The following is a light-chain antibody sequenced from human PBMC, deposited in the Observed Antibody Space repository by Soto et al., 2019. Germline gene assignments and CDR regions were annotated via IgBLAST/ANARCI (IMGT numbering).Light chain of an antibody. V-gene: IGLV2-14*03. J-gene: IGLJ1*01. CDR1: SSDVGGFNS. CDR3: SSYTSTMTNV. Sequence: SALTQPASVSGSPGQSITISCHGTSSDVGGFNSVSWYQLRPGTAPKLILYDVVDRPSGVSYRFSGSKSGNTASLTISGLQAADEADYFCSSYTSTMTNVFGSGTKVTVL. CDR2: DVV.